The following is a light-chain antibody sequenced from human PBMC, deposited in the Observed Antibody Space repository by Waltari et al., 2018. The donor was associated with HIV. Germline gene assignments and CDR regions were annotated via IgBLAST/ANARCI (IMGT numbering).Light chain of an antibody. CDR2: GAS. J-gene: IGKJ5*01. CDR3: QQYNNWPPIT. V-gene: IGKV3-15*01. Sequence: EIVMTQSPAPLSVSPGERATLSCRATQSFSSNLAWYQQKPGQAPRLLIYGASTRATGIPDRFSGSGSGTEFTLTITSLQSEDFAVYYCQQYNNWPPITFGQGTRLEIK. CDR1: QSFSSN.